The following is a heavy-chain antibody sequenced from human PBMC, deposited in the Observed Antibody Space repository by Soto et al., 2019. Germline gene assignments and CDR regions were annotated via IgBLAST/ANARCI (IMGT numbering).Heavy chain of an antibody. V-gene: IGHV5-51*01. CDR3: ASHVSGNWFDP. D-gene: IGHD1-26*01. Sequence: GESLKISCKDFGYSFSRYWIGWVRQMPGKGLEWMGITNPGDSDTRYSPSFQGQVTISVDKSISTAYLQWSSLKASDTAMYYCASHVSGNWFDPWGQGTQVTVSS. CDR2: TNPGDSDT. CDR1: GYSFSRYW. J-gene: IGHJ5*02.